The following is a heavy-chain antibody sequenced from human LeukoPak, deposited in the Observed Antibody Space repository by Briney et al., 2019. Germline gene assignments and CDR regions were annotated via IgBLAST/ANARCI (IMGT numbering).Heavy chain of an antibody. CDR2: ISAYNGNT. CDR3: ARGRYCSGGSCYGDY. Sequence: ASVKVSCKASGYTFTSYGISWVRQAPGQGLEWMGWISAYNGNTNYAQKLQGRVTMTTDTSTSTAYMELRSLRSDDTAAYYCARGRYCSGGSCYGDYWGQGTLVTVSS. CDR1: GYTFTSYG. V-gene: IGHV1-18*01. J-gene: IGHJ4*02. D-gene: IGHD2-15*01.